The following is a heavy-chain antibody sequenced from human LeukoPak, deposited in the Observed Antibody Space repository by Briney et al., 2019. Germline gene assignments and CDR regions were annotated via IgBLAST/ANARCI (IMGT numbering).Heavy chain of an antibody. Sequence: GESLKISCKGSGYSFTGYWIGWVRQMPGKGLEWMGIIYPGDSDTRYSPSFQGQVTISADKSISTAYLQWSSLKASDTAMYYCARRSYCSGGSCYSDGYAFDIWGQGTMVTVSS. CDR3: ARRSYCSGGSCYSDGYAFDI. CDR1: GYSFTGYW. D-gene: IGHD2-15*01. J-gene: IGHJ3*02. V-gene: IGHV5-51*01. CDR2: IYPGDSDT.